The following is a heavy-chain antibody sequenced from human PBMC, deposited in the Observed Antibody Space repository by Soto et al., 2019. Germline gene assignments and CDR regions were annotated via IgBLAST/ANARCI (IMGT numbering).Heavy chain of an antibody. CDR1: GGTFSSYA. J-gene: IGHJ5*02. CDR2: IIPIFGTA. V-gene: IGHV1-69*01. D-gene: IGHD2-15*01. Sequence: QVQLVQSGAEVKKPGSSVKVSCKASGGTFSSYAISWVRQAPGQGLEWMGGIIPIFGTANYAQKFQGRVTSTADESTSTAYMELSSLRSEDTAVYYCARGRDIVVVVAADQYNWFDPWGQGTLVTVSS. CDR3: ARGRDIVVVVAADQYNWFDP.